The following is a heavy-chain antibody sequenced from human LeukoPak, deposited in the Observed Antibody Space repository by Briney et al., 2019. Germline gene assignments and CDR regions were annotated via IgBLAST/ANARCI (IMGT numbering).Heavy chain of an antibody. J-gene: IGHJ6*02. CDR3: ARIAYDALDSYYYGMDV. D-gene: IGHD3-3*01. Sequence: SQTLSLTCTVSGGSISSGPYYWIWIRQHPGKGLEWIGYITYSGNTYYYPSLNSRVTVSLDTSKTQFSLKLSSVTAADTAVYYCARIAYDALDSYYYGMDVWGQGTTVTVSS. CDR1: GGSISSGPYY. CDR2: ITYSGNT. V-gene: IGHV4-31*03.